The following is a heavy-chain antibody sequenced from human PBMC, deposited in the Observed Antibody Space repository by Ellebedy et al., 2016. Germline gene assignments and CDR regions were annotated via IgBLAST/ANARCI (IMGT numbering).Heavy chain of an antibody. J-gene: IGHJ5*02. D-gene: IGHD3-10*01. CDR3: ARPVVMVRGVIDWFDP. CDR1: GGSISSSSYY. V-gene: IGHV4-39*01. Sequence: SETLSLXXTVSGGSISSSSYYWGWIRQPPGKGLEWIGSIYYSGSTYYNPSLKSRVTISVDTSKNQFSLKLSSVTAADTAVYYCARPVVMVRGVIDWFDPWGQGTLVTVSS. CDR2: IYYSGST.